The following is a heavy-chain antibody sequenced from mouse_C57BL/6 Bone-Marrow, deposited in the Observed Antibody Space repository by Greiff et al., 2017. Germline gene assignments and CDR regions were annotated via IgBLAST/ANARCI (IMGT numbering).Heavy chain of an antibody. J-gene: IGHJ3*01. Sequence: VKLMESGAELARPGASVKLSCKASGYTFTSYGISWVKQRTGQGLEWIGEIYPRSGNTYYNEKFKGKATLTADKSSSTAYMELRSLTSEYSAVYCCAVQDYCFAYWGQETLVTVSA. CDR3: AVQDYCFAY. D-gene: IGHD1-1*02. CDR2: IYPRSGNT. CDR1: GYTFTSYG. V-gene: IGHV1-81*01.